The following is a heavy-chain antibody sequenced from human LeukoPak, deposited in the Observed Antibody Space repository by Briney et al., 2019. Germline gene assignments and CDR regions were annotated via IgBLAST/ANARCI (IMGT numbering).Heavy chain of an antibody. CDR2: INHSGST. J-gene: IGHJ4*02. CDR3: ARGRGCGDYYLDY. V-gene: IGHV4-34*01. CDR1: GGSFGGYY. Sequence: SETLSLTCAVYGGSFGGYYWSWIRQPPGKGLEWIGEINHSGSTNYNPSLKSRVTISVDTSKNQFSLKLSSVTAADTAVYYCARGRGCGDYYLDYWGQGTLVTVSS. D-gene: IGHD4-17*01.